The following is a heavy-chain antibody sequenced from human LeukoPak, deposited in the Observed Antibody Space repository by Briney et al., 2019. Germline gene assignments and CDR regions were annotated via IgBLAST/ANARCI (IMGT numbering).Heavy chain of an antibody. CDR3: EREGVTKYYFDY. CDR1: GGSISSYY. J-gene: IGHJ4*02. V-gene: IGHV4-59*01. D-gene: IGHD4-11*01. CDR2: IYYSGST. Sequence: PSETLSLTCTVSGGSISSYYWSWIRQPPGKGLEWIGYIYYSGSTDYNPSLKSRVTISVDTSKNQFSLKLSSVTAADTAVYYCEREGVTKYYFDYWGQGTLVTVSS.